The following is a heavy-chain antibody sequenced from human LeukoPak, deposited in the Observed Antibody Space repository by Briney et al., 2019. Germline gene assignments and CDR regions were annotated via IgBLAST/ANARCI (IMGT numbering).Heavy chain of an antibody. V-gene: IGHV3-21*01. D-gene: IGHD4-17*01. Sequence: GGSLRLSCAASGFTFSSYGMSWVRQAPGKGLEWVSSISSSSSYIYYADSVEGRFTISRDNAKNSLYLQMNSLRAEDTAVYYCARDGRGDPHYYYYMDVWGKGTTVTVSS. CDR2: ISSSSSYI. CDR1: GFTFSSYG. CDR3: ARDGRGDPHYYYYMDV. J-gene: IGHJ6*03.